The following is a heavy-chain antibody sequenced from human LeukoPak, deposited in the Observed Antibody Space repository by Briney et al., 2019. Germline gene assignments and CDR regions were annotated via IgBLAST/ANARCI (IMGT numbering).Heavy chain of an antibody. CDR1: GFTFSTYE. CDR3: ARGLDCRSTSCYLDN. D-gene: IGHD2-2*01. V-gene: IGHV3-7*01. J-gene: IGHJ4*02. Sequence: GGSLRLSCAASGFTFSTYEMNWVRQAPGKGLEWVANIKQDGSEKFYVDSVKGRFTISRDNAKNSLDLQINSLGAEDTAVYYCARGLDCRSTSCYLDNWGQGTLVTVSS. CDR2: IKQDGSEK.